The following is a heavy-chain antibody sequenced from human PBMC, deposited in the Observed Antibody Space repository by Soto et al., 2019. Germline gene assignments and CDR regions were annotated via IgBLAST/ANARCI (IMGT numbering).Heavy chain of an antibody. CDR2: IYHSGRT. CDR3: ARVLDY. J-gene: IGHJ4*02. CDR1: GGSINSGGYS. V-gene: IGHV4-30-2*01. Sequence: SETLSLTCAVSGGSINSGGYSWSWIRQPPGKGLEWIGYIYHSGRTYYNPSLKSRVTISVDRSKNQFSLKLSSVTAADTAVYYCARVLDYGGQGTLVTVSS.